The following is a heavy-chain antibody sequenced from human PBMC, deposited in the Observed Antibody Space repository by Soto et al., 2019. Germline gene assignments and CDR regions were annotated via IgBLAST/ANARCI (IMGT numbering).Heavy chain of an antibody. V-gene: IGHV1-69*01. CDR2: ISPILGTP. Sequence: QVQLVQSGAEVKKPGSSVTVSCKASGGTFSSYTISWVRQAPGQGLGWMAGISPILGTPIYAQKFQDRVTITADASTMTAYMEMNRLTSEDTAVYYCARVVVGSRLSLDYWGQGTLVTISS. D-gene: IGHD1-26*01. CDR1: GGTFSSYT. J-gene: IGHJ4*02. CDR3: ARVVVGSRLSLDY.